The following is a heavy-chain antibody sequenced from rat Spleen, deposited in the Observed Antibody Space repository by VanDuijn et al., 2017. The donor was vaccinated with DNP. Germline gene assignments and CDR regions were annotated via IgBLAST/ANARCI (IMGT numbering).Heavy chain of an antibody. CDR2: ISTGGGNT. V-gene: IGHV5-25*01. CDR3: ARALPGYDYFDY. Sequence: EVQLVESGGGLLQPGRSLKLSCAASGFTFSSYYMTWVRQAPTKGLEWVASISTGGGNTYYRDSVKGRFTISRDDAKSTLYLQMDSLRSEETATYYCARALPGYDYFDYWGQGVLVTVSS. D-gene: IGHD1-4*01. J-gene: IGHJ2*01. CDR1: GFTFSSYY.